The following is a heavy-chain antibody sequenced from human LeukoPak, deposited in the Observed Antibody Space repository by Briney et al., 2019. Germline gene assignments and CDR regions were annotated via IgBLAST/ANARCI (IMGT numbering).Heavy chain of an antibody. CDR1: GFTFSTYW. D-gene: IGHD3-22*01. CDR3: ARDNYVSSNSNWFDP. CDR2: MNNDGSIR. J-gene: IGHJ5*02. Sequence: GGSLTLSCAASGFTFSTYWMHWVRQAPGKGLVWVSRMNNDGSIRDYADSVKGRFTISRDNAKNTLYLQMNSLRVEDTAVYYCARDNYVSSNSNWFDPWGQGTQVTVSS. V-gene: IGHV3-74*01.